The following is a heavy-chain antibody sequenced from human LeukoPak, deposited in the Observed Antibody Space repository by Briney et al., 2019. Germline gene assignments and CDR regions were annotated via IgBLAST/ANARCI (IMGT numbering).Heavy chain of an antibody. D-gene: IGHD3-3*01. V-gene: IGHV3-30*02. Sequence: GGSLRLSCAASGFTFSSYGMHWVRQAPGKGLEWVAVIWYGGSNKYYADSVKGRFTISRDNSKNTLYLQMNSLRAEDTAVYYCAKANDFWSGYAFDIWGQGTMVTVSS. CDR2: IWYGGSNK. CDR3: AKANDFWSGYAFDI. CDR1: GFTFSSYG. J-gene: IGHJ3*02.